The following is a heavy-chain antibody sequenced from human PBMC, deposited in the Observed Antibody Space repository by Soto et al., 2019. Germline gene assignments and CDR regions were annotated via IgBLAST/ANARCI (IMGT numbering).Heavy chain of an antibody. V-gene: IGHV3-30*04. D-gene: IGHD3-10*01. CDR3: ARVSYYGSGSYYNLYYYYGMDV. Sequence: PGGVLRVYCVDPGFPCSNYDMHWVRQAPGKGLEWVAVISYDGRNKYYADSVKGRFTISRDNSKNTLYLQMNSLRAEDTAIYYCARVSYYGSGSYYNLYYYYGMDVWGQGTTVTVSS. J-gene: IGHJ6*02. CDR2: ISYDGRNK. CDR1: GFPCSNYD.